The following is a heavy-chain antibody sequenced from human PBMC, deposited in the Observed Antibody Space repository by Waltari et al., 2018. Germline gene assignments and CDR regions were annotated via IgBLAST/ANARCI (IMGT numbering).Heavy chain of an antibody. J-gene: IGHJ4*02. CDR1: GFTFSTYT. CDR2: ISSSSNR. D-gene: IGHD5-12*01. CDR3: ARGVSITETPWFAY. Sequence: EVQLVESGGGLVKPGGSLRLSCATSGFTFSTYTMNWVRQAPGKGLEWVSSISSSSNRYYAYSVKGRFTISRDNAKNSMYMQLNSLRVEDTAIYYCARGVSITETPWFAYWGQGTLVTVSS. V-gene: IGHV3-21*02.